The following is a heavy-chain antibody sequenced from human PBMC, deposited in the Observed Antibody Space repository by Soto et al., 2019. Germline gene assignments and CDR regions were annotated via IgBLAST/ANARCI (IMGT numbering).Heavy chain of an antibody. Sequence: QVQLVQSGAEVKKPGSSVKVSCKASGGSLSNYGISWVRQAPGQGLEWMGGIIPVFGTANYAQKFQGRVKSPADESTNIVYMDVTSLRSEDTAVYYCARGDATKIVVTTYYAMDVWGQGTTVTVSS. J-gene: IGHJ6*02. CDR1: GGSLSNYG. D-gene: IGHD4-17*01. CDR2: IIPVFGTA. V-gene: IGHV1-69*12. CDR3: ARGDATKIVVTTYYAMDV.